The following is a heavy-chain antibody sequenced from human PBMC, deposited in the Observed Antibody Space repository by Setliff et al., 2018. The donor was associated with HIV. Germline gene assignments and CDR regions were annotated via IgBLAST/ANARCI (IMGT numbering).Heavy chain of an antibody. J-gene: IGHJ6*02. CDR3: ARLSVRRDYSYGMDV. CDR2: IKHDGSER. CDR1: GFTFSTYW. D-gene: IGHD3-10*01. Sequence: GGSLRLSCAASGFTFSTYWMNWVRQAPGKGLEWVASIKHDGSERYYVDSVKGRFTISRDNDKNSLYLQMNSLRAEDTAVYYCARLSVRRDYSYGMDVWGQGTTVTVSS. V-gene: IGHV3-7*03.